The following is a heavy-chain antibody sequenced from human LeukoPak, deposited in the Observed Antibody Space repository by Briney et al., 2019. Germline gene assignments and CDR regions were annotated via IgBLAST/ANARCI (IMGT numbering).Heavy chain of an antibody. CDR3: ARDRTKTSGWYRNWFDP. D-gene: IGHD6-19*01. J-gene: IGHJ5*02. V-gene: IGHV4-4*07. Sequence: SETLSLTCTVSGGSISSYYWSWIRQPAGKGLEWIGRIYTSGSTNYNPSLKSRVTMSVDTSKNQFSLKLSSVTAADTAVYYCARDRTKTSGWYRNWFDPWGQGTLVTVSS. CDR2: IYTSGST. CDR1: GGSISSYY.